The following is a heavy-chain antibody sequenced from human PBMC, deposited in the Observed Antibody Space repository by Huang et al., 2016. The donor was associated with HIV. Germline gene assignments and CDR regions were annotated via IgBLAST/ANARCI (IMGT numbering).Heavy chain of an antibody. D-gene: IGHD2-21*02. Sequence: QVRLQQWGAGLLKPSETLSLTCAVYGGSFSGYQWTWIRQSPGKGLEWIWEINHSGRATYDPSLKHRVTITGDRSKNQFSLKMTSLTVADTAVYFCARGLRFWRGGDCFPTHLQHWSQG. CDR1: GGSFSGYQ. J-gene: IGHJ1*01. V-gene: IGHV4-34*02. CDR3: ARGLRFWRGGDCFPTHLQH. CDR2: INHSGRA.